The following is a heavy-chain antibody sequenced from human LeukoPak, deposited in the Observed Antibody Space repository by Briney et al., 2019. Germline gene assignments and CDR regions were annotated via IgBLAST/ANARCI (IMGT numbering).Heavy chain of an antibody. J-gene: IGHJ4*02. Sequence: SETLSLTCAVYCGSFSGYYWSWIRQPPGKGLEWIGEINHSGSTNYNPSLKSRVTISVDTSKNQFSLKLSSVTAADTAVYYCARGIQEGYSYGRSSDYWGQGTLVTVSS. CDR3: ARGIQEGYSYGRSSDY. CDR2: INHSGST. CDR1: CGSFSGYY. V-gene: IGHV4-34*01. D-gene: IGHD5-18*01.